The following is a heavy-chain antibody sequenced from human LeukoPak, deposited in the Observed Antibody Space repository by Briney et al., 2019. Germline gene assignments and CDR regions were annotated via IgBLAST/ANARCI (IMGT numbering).Heavy chain of an antibody. CDR3: AISRYYDFWSGTHYYYGMDV. D-gene: IGHD3-3*01. V-gene: IGHV1-8*02. CDR2: MNPNSGNT. Sequence: ASVKVSCKASGGTFSSYAISWVRQATGQGLEWMGWMNPNSGNTGYAQKFQGRVTMTRNTSISTAYMELSSLRSEDTAVYYCAISRYYDFWSGTHYYYGMDVWGQGATVTVSS. J-gene: IGHJ6*02. CDR1: GGTFSSYA.